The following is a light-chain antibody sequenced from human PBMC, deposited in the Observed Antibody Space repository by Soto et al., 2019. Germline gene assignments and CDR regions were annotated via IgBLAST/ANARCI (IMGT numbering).Light chain of an antibody. CDR2: DAS. CDR1: QSVTSK. V-gene: IGKV3-15*01. CDR3: QQYNNWPPYT. J-gene: IGKJ2*01. Sequence: ELVMTQSPATLSVSPGERATLSCRASQSVTSKLAWYQQKPGQAPRLLIYDASTRATGIPARFSGSGSATEFTLTISSLQSEDFAVYYCQQYNNWPPYTFGQGTKLEIK.